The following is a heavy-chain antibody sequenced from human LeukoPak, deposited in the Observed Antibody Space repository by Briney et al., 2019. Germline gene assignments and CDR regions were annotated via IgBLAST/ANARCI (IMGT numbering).Heavy chain of an antibody. D-gene: IGHD3-22*01. V-gene: IGHV4-39*01. CDR2: IYYTGIT. Sequence: PSETLSLTCTVSGASISGNSFYWGWVRQPPGKGLEWIGNIYYTGITYYNPSLKSRVTISVDTSKNQFSLRLNSVTAADTAIYYRERPGITTFDYFGQGTLITVSS. CDR1: GASISGNSFY. CDR3: ERPGITTFDY. J-gene: IGHJ4*02.